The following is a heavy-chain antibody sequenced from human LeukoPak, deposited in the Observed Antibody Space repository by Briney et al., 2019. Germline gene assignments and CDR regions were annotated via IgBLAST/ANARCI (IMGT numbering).Heavy chain of an antibody. J-gene: IGHJ4*02. CDR3: AKVDDWSGYSSSWYSFDY. CDR2: ISGSGGST. D-gene: IGHD6-13*01. CDR1: GFTFSSYA. V-gene: IGHV3-23*01. Sequence: PGGSLRLSCAASGFTFSSYAMSWVRQAPGKGLEWVSAISGSGGSTYYADSVKGRFTISRDNSKNTLYLQMNSLRAEDTAVYYCAKVDDWSGYSSSWYSFDYWGQGTLVTVSS.